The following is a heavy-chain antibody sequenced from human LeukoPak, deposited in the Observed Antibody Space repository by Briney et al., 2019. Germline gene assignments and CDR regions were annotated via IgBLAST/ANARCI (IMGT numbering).Heavy chain of an antibody. CDR1: GGSISSSNW. V-gene: IGHV4-4*02. CDR2: IYLRGNT. Sequence: PSETLSLTCAISGGSISSSNWWTWVRQPPGKGLEWVGEIYLRGNTNYNPSLESRATISVDESKTQLSLRLESVTAADTAVYYCARDRMAMSSGYSDWGQGTLVTVSS. D-gene: IGHD3-22*01. CDR3: ARDRMAMSSGYSD. J-gene: IGHJ4*02.